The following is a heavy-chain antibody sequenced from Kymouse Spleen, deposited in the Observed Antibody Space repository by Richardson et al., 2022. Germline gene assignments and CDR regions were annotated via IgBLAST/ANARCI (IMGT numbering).Heavy chain of an antibody. D-gene: IGHD6-13*01. Sequence: QVQLVESGGGVVQPGRSLRLSCAASGFTFSSYGMHWVRQAPGKGLEWVAVIWYDGSNKYYADSVKGRFTISRDNSKNTLYLQMNSLRAEDTAVYYCARDGIAAPSFDYWGQGTLVTVSS. V-gene: IGHV3-33*01. J-gene: IGHJ4*02. CDR1: GFTFSSYG. CDR2: IWYDGSNK. CDR3: ARDGIAAPSFDY.